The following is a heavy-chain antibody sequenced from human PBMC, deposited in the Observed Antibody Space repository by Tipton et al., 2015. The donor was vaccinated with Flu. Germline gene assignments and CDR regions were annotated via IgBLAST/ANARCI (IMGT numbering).Heavy chain of an antibody. CDR2: INHSGST. CDR3: ARRLTGYYSDYYYYYMDV. CDR1: GGSFSGYY. Sequence: TLSLTCAVYGGSFSGYYWSWIRQPPGKGLEWIGEINHSGSTNYNPSLKSRVTISVDTSKDQFSLKLSSVTAADTAVYYCARRLTGYYSDYYYYYMDVWGKGTTVTVSS. D-gene: IGHD3-9*01. V-gene: IGHV4-34*01. J-gene: IGHJ6*03.